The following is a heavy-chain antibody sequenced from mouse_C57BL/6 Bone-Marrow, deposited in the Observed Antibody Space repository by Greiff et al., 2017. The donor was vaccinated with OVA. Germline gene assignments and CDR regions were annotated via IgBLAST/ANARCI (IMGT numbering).Heavy chain of an antibody. CDR3: ARGSSYFAY. J-gene: IGHJ3*01. CDR1: GYTFTSYW. D-gene: IGHD1-1*01. CDR2: IDPSDSET. Sequence: QVHVKQPGAELVRPGSSVKLSCKASGYTFTSYWMHWVKQRPIQGLEWIGNIDPSDSETHYNQKFKDKATLTVDKSSSTAYMQLSSLTSEDSAVYYCARGSSYFAYWGQGTLVTVSA. V-gene: IGHV1-52*01.